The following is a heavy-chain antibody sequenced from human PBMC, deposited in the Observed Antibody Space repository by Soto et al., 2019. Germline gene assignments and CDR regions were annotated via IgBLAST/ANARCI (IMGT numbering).Heavy chain of an antibody. CDR2: IYHRGST. J-gene: IGHJ5*02. CDR1: GGSISSGGYS. D-gene: IGHD2-15*01. CDR3: ASFAPHLGYCRGASCLGGDWFDP. V-gene: IGHV4-30-2*01. Sequence: QLQLQESGSGLVKPSQTLSLTCAVSGGSISSGGYSWSWIRQPPGKGLGWMGCIYHRGSTYYNPSLNSRLTISVDRPKNQFSLKLSSVTAAHTAVYYCASFAPHLGYCRGASCLGGDWFDPWGQRTLVTVSS.